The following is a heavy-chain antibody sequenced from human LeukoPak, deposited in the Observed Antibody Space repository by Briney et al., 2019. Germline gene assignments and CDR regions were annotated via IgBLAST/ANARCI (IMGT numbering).Heavy chain of an antibody. Sequence: SETLSLTRTVSGGSISSYYWSWIRQPPGKGLEWIGYIYYSGSTNYNPSLKSRVTISVDTSKNQFSLKLSSVTAADTAVYYCARGRRWLQLFDYWGQGTLVTVSS. CDR2: IYYSGST. V-gene: IGHV4-59*01. D-gene: IGHD5-24*01. CDR3: ARGRRWLQLFDY. J-gene: IGHJ4*02. CDR1: GGSISSYY.